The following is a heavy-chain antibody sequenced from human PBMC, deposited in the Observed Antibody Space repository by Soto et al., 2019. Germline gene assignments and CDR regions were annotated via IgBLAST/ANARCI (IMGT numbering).Heavy chain of an antibody. V-gene: IGHV4-34*01. Sequence: SETLSLTCAVYGGSFSGYYWSWIRQPPGKGLEWIGEINHSGSTNYNPSLKSRVTISVDTSKNQFSLKLSSVTAADTAVYYCARGLYRDPRLYFDYWGQGTLVTVSS. J-gene: IGHJ4*02. CDR1: GGSFSGYY. D-gene: IGHD4-17*01. CDR2: INHSGST. CDR3: ARGLYRDPRLYFDY.